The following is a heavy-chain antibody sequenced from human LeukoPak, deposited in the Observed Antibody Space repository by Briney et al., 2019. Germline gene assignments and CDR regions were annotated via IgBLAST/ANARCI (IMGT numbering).Heavy chain of an antibody. V-gene: IGHV1-2*06. D-gene: IGHD5-12*01. CDR3: ARWGGYSHYYYMDV. J-gene: IGHJ6*03. CDR1: GYTFTGYY. Sequence: GASVKVSCKASGYTFTGYYMHWVRQAPGQGLEWMGRINPNSGGTNYAQKFQGRVTMTRDTSISTAYMELSRLGSDDTAVYYCARWGGYSHYYYMDVWGKGTTVTVSS. CDR2: INPNSGGT.